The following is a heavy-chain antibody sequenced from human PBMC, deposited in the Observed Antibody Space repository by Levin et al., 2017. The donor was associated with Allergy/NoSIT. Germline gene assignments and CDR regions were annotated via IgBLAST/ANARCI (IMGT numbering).Heavy chain of an antibody. CDR3: AREGSGSAFDI. CDR2: ISNDGSSK. Sequence: LSLTCAASGFTFSSQAVHWVRQAPGKGPEWVAVISNDGSSKYYADSVKGRFTISRDISKNTLYLQMNRLRPDDTALYYCAREGSGSAFDIWGQGTMVTVSS. V-gene: IGHV3-30-3*01. D-gene: IGHD3-10*01. CDR1: GFTFSSQA. J-gene: IGHJ3*02.